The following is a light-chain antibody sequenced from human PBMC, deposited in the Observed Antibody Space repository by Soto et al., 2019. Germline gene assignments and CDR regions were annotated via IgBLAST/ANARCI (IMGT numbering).Light chain of an antibody. CDR1: SSDVGGYNY. V-gene: IGLV2-14*01. Sequence: QSVLTQPASVSGSPGQSITISCTGTSSDVGGYNYVSWYQQHPGKAPKLMIYDVSNRPSGVSNRFSGSKSGNTASLTISGLQAEDEADYYCSSYTSSSTPGGVFGGGTKSPS. CDR2: DVS. CDR3: SSYTSSSTPGGV. J-gene: IGLJ2*01.